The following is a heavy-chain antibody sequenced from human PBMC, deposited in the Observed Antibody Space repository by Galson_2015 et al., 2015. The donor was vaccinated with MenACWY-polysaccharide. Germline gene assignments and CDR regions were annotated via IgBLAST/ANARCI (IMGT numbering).Heavy chain of an antibody. CDR3: ARVEKYSGSYYILH. D-gene: IGHD1-26*01. CDR2: IYHSGST. CDR1: GSSISSGYY. V-gene: IGHV4-38-2*01. Sequence: ETLSLPCAVSGSSISSGYYWGWIRQPPGKGLEWIGSIYHSGSTYYNPSLKRRVTISVDTSKNPLSLKLSSVTAADTAVYYCARVEKYSGSYYILHWGQGTLVTVSS. J-gene: IGHJ4*02.